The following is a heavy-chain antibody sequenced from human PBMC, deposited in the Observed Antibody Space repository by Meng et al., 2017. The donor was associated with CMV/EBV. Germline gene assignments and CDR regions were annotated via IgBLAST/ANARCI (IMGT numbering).Heavy chain of an antibody. CDR1: GYTFTSYD. CDR3: ARGQYYYDSSGYFY. J-gene: IGHJ4*02. Sequence: ASVKVSCKASGYTFTSYDINWVRKAPGQGLEWMGWINPDSGATNFARNLQGRVTMTRDTSISTAYMELSGLTFDDTAVYYCARGQYYYDSSGYFYWGQGTLVTVSS. D-gene: IGHD3-22*01. CDR2: INPDSGAT. V-gene: IGHV1-2*02.